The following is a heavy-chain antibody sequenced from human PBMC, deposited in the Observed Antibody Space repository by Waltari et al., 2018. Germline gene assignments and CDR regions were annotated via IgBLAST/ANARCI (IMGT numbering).Heavy chain of an antibody. Sequence: EVQLVESGGGLVQPGGSLRLSCAASGFTFSSYAMSWVRQAPGKGLEWVSAISGSGGSTYYADSVKGRFTSSRDKSKNTLYLQMNSLRAEDTAVYYCAKGPGYSSAIDYWGQGTLVTVSS. CDR2: ISGSGGST. V-gene: IGHV3-23*04. CDR3: AKGPGYSSAIDY. J-gene: IGHJ4*02. CDR1: GFTFSSYA. D-gene: IGHD6-25*01.